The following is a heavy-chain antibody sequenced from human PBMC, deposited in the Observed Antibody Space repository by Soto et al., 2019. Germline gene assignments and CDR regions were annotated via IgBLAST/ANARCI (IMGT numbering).Heavy chain of an antibody. CDR3: AKDPDSSGYYHKAKIDY. CDR2: ISGSGGST. V-gene: IGHV3-23*01. Sequence: EVQLLESGGGLVQPGGSLRLSCAASGFTFSSYAMSWVRQAPGKGLEWVSAISGSGGSTYYADSVKGRFTISRDNSKNTLYLQMNSLRAEDTAVYYCAKDPDSSGYYHKAKIDYRGQGTLVTVSS. CDR1: GFTFSSYA. J-gene: IGHJ4*02. D-gene: IGHD3-22*01.